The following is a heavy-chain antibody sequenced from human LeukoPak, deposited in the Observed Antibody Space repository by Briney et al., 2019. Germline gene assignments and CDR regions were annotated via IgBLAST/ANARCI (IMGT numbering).Heavy chain of an antibody. V-gene: IGHV3-7*01. CDR3: ARDKVTY. CDR1: GFTFSNYW. Sequence: PGGSLRLSCAASGFTFSNYWMSWVRQDPGKGLEWVAHINKDGSETYYVDSVKGRFTISRDNAKSSLYLQMNSLRVDDTAVYYCARDKVTYWGQGTLLTVSS. CDR2: INKDGSET. J-gene: IGHJ4*02.